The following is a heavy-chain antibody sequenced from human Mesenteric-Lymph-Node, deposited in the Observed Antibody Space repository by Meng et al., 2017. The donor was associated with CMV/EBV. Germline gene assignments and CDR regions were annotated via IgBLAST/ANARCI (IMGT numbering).Heavy chain of an antibody. CDR3: ASYRPDFWSDTIDY. Sequence: SETLSLTCTVSGYSISGGYYWGWIRQPPGKGLEWIASIYRSGDTYYNPSLKSRVTISRDNAKNSLYLQMNSLRAEDTAVYYCASYRPDFWSDTIDYWGQGTLVTVSS. D-gene: IGHD3-3*01. V-gene: IGHV4-38-2*02. J-gene: IGHJ4*02. CDR2: IYRSGDT. CDR1: GYSISGGYY.